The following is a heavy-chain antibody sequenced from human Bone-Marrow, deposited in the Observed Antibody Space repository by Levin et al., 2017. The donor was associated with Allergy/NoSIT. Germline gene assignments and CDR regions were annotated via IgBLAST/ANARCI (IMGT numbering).Heavy chain of an antibody. CDR3: AWWAGDCTSTSCYDRPFDY. CDR1: GGTFSNHP. V-gene: IGHV1-69*06. CDR2: IIPIFGST. J-gene: IGHJ4*02. D-gene: IGHD2-2*03. Sequence: SVKVSCKASGGTFSNHPVTWMRQAPGQGFEWMGGIIPIFGSTDYAQKFQGRVTITADKSTSTAYMELSSLRSEDTAVYYCAWWAGDCTSTSCYDRPFDYWGQGTLVTVSS.